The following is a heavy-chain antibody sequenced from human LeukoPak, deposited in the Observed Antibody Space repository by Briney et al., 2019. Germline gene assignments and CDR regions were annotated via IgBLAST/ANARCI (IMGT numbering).Heavy chain of an antibody. V-gene: IGHV3-48*03. J-gene: IGHJ4*02. CDR3: ARTGGSYPYYFEY. CDR1: GFIFRSYE. Sequence: GGSLSLSCAASGFIFRSYEMNWVRQAPGKGLEWVSYISSSGSTIYYADSVKGRFTLSRDNAKNSLYLQMNSLRAEDTAVYYCARTGGSYPYYFEYWGQGTLVTASS. CDR2: ISSSGSTI. D-gene: IGHD1-26*01.